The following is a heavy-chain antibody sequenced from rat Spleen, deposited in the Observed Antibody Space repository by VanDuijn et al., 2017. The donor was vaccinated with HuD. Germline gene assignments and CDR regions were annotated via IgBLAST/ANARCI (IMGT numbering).Heavy chain of an antibody. Sequence: EVQLVESGGGLVQPGRSMKLSCAASGFTFSNYHMAWVRQTPTRGLEWVASISSGHSSTYYRDSVKGRFTISRDNAKSTLYLQMDSLRSEDTATYYCATGGTTVGDYWGQGVMVTVSS. CDR2: ISSGHSST. V-gene: IGHV5-25*01. D-gene: IGHD1-1*01. CDR1: GFTFSNYH. J-gene: IGHJ2*01. CDR3: ATGGTTVGDY.